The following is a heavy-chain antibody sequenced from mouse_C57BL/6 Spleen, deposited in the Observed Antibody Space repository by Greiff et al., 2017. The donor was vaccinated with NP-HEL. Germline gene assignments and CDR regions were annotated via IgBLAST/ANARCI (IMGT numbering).Heavy chain of an antibody. CDR1: GYTFTDYY. V-gene: IGHV1-76*01. J-gene: IGHJ3*01. D-gene: IGHD2-1*01. CDR2: IYPGSGNT. CDR3: ARGEEGNAWFAY. Sequence: VQLQRSGAELVRPGASVKLSCKASGYTFTDYYINWVKQRPGPGLEWIARIYPGSGNTYYNEKFKGKATLTAEKSSSTAYMQLSSLTSEDSAVYFCARGEEGNAWFAYWGQGTLVTVSA.